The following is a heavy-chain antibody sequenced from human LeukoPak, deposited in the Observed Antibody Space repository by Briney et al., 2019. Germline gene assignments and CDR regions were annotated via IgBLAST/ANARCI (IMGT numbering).Heavy chain of an antibody. J-gene: IGHJ4*02. D-gene: IGHD3-10*01. CDR1: GFTFIDYY. CDR3: ARGLVSGSGSYGH. Sequence: PGGSLRLSCVASGFTFIDYYIHWVRQAPGQGLVWVSRVNNDGSNTIYADSVKGRFTTSRDNAKNTLYLQMNSLRAEDTAVYYCARGLVSGSGSYGHWGQGTLVTVSS. CDR2: VNNDGSNT. V-gene: IGHV3-74*01.